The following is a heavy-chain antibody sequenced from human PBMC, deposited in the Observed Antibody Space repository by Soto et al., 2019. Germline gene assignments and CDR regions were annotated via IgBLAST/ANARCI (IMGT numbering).Heavy chain of an antibody. V-gene: IGHV1-18*01. D-gene: IGHD3-3*01. CDR2: ISANNGNT. CDR3: TRGYNDSLFYYYYYAMGV. Sequence: QVQLLQSGAEVKKPGASVKVSCQASGYTFTSYGISWVRQAPGQGLEWMGWISANNGNTNYAQKLQGRVTMTTDTPTSTAYMELRSLGSDDTAVYYCTRGYNDSLFYYYYYAMGVGGQGTTVTVSS. J-gene: IGHJ6*02. CDR1: GYTFTSYG.